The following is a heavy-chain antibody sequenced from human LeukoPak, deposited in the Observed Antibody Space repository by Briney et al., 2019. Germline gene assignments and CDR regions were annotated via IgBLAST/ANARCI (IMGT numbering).Heavy chain of an antibody. CDR3: ARDTGPTNWFDP. CDR2: ISSSSSTI. J-gene: IGHJ5*02. D-gene: IGHD4-17*01. Sequence: GGSLRLACTVSVFIFSDFSMSWVRQAPGKGLEWVSYISSSSSTIYYGDSVKGRFTISRDNAKNSLYLQMNSLRAEDTAVYYCARDTGPTNWFDPWGQGTLVTVSS. V-gene: IGHV3-48*01. CDR1: VFIFSDFS.